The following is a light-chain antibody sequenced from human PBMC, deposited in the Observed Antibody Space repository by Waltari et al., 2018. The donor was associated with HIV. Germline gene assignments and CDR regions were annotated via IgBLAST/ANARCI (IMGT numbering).Light chain of an antibody. J-gene: IGLJ2*01. V-gene: IGLV1-40*01. CDR2: DNN. CDR1: SSNLGADNN. Sequence: QSVLTPPPSVSGAPGQRVTISCAGRSSNLGADNNVHWYQLLPGAAPKVLIYDNNNRPSGVPDRFSGSKSGTSASLAVSGLQADDETDYYCQSYDNSLNAWVFGGGTKLTVL. CDR3: QSYDNSLNAWV.